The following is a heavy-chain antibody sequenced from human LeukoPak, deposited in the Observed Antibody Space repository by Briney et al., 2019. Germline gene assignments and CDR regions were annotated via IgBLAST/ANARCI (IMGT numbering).Heavy chain of an antibody. CDR2: IYPGDSDT. CDR1: GYSFTSYW. D-gene: IGHD3-9*01. V-gene: IGHV5-51*01. CDR3: ARLYDILTSNSFDP. Sequence: GESLKISCKGSGYSFTSYWIGWVRQMPGKGLEWMGIIYPGDSDTRYSPSFQGQVTISADKSISTAYVQWSSLKASDTAMYCCARLYDILTSNSFDPWGQGTLVTVSS. J-gene: IGHJ5*02.